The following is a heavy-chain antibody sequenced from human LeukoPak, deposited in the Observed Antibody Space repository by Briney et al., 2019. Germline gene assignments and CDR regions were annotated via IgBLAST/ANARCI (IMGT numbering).Heavy chain of an antibody. Sequence: ASVKVSCKASGYTFSDYYMHWMRQAPGQGLEWMGWINPNSGGTNYAQKFQGRVTMTRDTSISTGYMELSRLRSDDTAVYYCAGGITTRHFYYGMDVWGQGTTVTVSS. CDR2: INPNSGGT. J-gene: IGHJ6*02. D-gene: IGHD3-22*01. V-gene: IGHV1-2*02. CDR1: GYTFSDYY. CDR3: AGGITTRHFYYGMDV.